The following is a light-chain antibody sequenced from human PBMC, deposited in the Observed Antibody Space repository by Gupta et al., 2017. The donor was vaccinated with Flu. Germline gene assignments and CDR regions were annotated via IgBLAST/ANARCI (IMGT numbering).Light chain of an antibody. V-gene: IGKV1-5*03. J-gene: IGKJ4*01. CDR2: KAS. CDR3: QQDNSYPLT. Sequence: PSTLSASVGDRVTITCRASQSISSWLAWYQQKPGKAPKLLIYKASSLESGVPSRFSGSGSGTEFTLTISSLQPDDVATYYCQQDNSYPLTFGGGTKVEIK. CDR1: QSISSW.